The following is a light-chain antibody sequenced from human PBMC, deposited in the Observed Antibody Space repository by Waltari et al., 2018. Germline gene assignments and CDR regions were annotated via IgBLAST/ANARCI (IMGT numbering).Light chain of an antibody. Sequence: DIVMTQSPDSLAVSLGERAPIPCNASPSVLYTDNNKNYLTWYQKKPGQSPQLLIYWASTRESGVPDRFIGSGSGTDFTLTISSLQAEDVAVYYCHQHYTTPWTFGQGTQVEL. J-gene: IGKJ1*01. CDR1: PSVLYTDNNKNY. V-gene: IGKV4-1*01. CDR3: HQHYTTPWT. CDR2: WAS.